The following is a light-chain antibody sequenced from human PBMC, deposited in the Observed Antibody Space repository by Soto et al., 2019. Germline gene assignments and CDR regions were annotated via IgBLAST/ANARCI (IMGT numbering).Light chain of an antibody. CDR3: QQYGGSPRT. CDR1: QSVSSSY. J-gene: IGKJ5*01. V-gene: IGKV3-20*01. CDR2: GAS. Sequence: EIVLTQSPGTLSLSPGERATLSCRASQSVSSSYLAWYQQKPGQAPRLLIYGASSRATGIPDRFSGSGSGTDFTLTISRLEPEDFAVYYCQQYGGSPRTFGQGTRLETK.